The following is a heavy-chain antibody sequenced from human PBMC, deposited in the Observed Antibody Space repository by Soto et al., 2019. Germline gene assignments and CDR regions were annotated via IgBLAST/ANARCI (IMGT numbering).Heavy chain of an antibody. D-gene: IGHD4-17*01. V-gene: IGHV1-69*01. J-gene: IGHJ6*02. CDR2: IIPIFGTA. CDR3: ARGGGVYTVTPKNGMDV. CDR1: GGTFSSYA. Sequence: QVQLVQSGAEVKKPASSVKVSCKASGGTFSSYAISWVRQAPGQGLEWMGGIIPIFGTANYAKKFQGRVTITADESTSTAYMELSSLSSEDTAVYYCARGGGVYTVTPKNGMDVWGQGTTVTVSS.